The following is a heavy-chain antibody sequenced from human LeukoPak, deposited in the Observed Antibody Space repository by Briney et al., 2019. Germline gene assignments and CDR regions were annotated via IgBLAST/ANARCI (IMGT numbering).Heavy chain of an antibody. CDR2: IYYSGST. CDR3: ASDGITIFGVVSPPDY. CDR1: GDSIRTYY. Sequence: PSETLSLTCTVSGDSIRTYYWSWIRQPPGKGLEWIGYIYYSGSTYYNLSLKSRVTISVDTSKNQFSLKLSSVTAADTAVYYCASDGITIFGVVSPPDYWGQGTLVTVSS. V-gene: IGHV4-59*06. D-gene: IGHD3-3*01. J-gene: IGHJ4*02.